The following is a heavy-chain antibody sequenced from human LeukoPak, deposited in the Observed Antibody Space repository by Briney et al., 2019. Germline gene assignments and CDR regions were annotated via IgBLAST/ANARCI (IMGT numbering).Heavy chain of an antibody. CDR2: ISSSGSTI. V-gene: IGHV3-11*01. CDR1: GFTFSDYY. CDR3: ARYGITMVRGVFHFADAFDI. J-gene: IGHJ3*02. D-gene: IGHD3-10*01. Sequence: GGSLRLSCAASGFTFSDYYMGWIRQAPGKGLEWVSYISSSGSTIYYADSVKGRFTISRDNAKNSLYLQMNSLRAEDTAVYYCARYGITMVRGVFHFADAFDIWGQGTMVTVSS.